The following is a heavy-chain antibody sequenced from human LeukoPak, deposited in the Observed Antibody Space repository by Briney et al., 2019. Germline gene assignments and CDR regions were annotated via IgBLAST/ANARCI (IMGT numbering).Heavy chain of an antibody. D-gene: IGHD4-17*01. V-gene: IGHV3-21*01. CDR2: ISSTSTYM. J-gene: IGHJ4*02. CDR3: ARRVTTFLS. CDR1: EFSVRTNY. Sequence: GGSLGLSCAASEFSVRTNYMSWVRQAPGKGLEWVASISSTSTYMYYGDSLKGRFTISRDNAKNTLYLQLDSLRAEDTATYYCARRVTTFLSWGQGTLVIVSS.